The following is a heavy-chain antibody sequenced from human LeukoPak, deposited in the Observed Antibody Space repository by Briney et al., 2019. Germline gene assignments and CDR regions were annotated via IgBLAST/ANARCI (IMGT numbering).Heavy chain of an antibody. CDR1: GGSISSYY. D-gene: IGHD3-22*01. CDR2: IYYSGST. Sequence: PSETLSLTCTVSGGSISSYYWSWIRQPPGKGLEWIGYIYYSGSTNYNPSLKSRVTISVDTSKNQFSLKLSFVTAADTAVYYCARDPHYYYDSSGYYYDRWFDPWGQGTLVTVSS. CDR3: ARDPHYYYDSSGYYYDRWFDP. J-gene: IGHJ5*02. V-gene: IGHV4-59*01.